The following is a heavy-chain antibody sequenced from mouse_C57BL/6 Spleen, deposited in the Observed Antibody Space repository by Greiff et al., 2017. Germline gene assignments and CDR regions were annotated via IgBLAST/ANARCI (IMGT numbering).Heavy chain of an antibody. Sequence: EVQLQQSGPELVKPGASVKISCKASGYTFTDYYMNWVKQSHGKSLEWIGDINPNNGGTSYNQKFKGKATLTVDKSSSTAYMELRSLTSEDSAVYYCARNLYYGSSPFAYWGQGTLVTVSA. V-gene: IGHV1-26*01. CDR2: INPNNGGT. CDR3: ARNLYYGSSPFAY. D-gene: IGHD1-1*01. J-gene: IGHJ3*01. CDR1: GYTFTDYY.